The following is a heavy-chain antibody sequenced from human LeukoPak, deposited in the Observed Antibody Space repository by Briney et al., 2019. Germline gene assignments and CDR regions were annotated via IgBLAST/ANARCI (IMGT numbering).Heavy chain of an antibody. V-gene: IGHV3-21*01. CDR1: GFTFSSYS. CDR2: ISSSSSYI. D-gene: IGHD3-3*01. CDR3: AKDLITIFGVVTLGIHY. Sequence: PGGSLRLSSAASGFTFSSYSMNCVSQAPGGGLEWVSSISSSSSYIYYAESVKGRFTISRDNAKNSLYLQMNSLRAEDTAVYYCAKDLITIFGVVTLGIHYWGHGTLVTVSS. J-gene: IGHJ4*01.